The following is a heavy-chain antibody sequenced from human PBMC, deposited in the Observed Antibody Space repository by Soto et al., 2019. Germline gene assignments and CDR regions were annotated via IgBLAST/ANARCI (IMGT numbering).Heavy chain of an antibody. J-gene: IGHJ4*02. V-gene: IGHV1-18*04. CDR3: ARLGYCGGDCYSHYFDY. CDR2: ISAYNGNT. CDR1: GYTFTSYG. D-gene: IGHD2-21*02. Sequence: ASVKVSCKASGYTFTSYGISWVRQAPGQGLEWMGWISAYNGNTNYAQKLQGRVTMATDTSTSTAYMELRSLRSDDTAVYYCARLGYCGGDCYSHYFDYWGQGTLVTVSS.